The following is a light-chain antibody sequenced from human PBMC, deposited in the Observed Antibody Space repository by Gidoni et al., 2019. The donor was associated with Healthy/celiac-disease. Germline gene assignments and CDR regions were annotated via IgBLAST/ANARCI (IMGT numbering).Light chain of an antibody. J-gene: IGKJ4*01. Sequence: DIQLTQSPSFLSASVGDRVTITCRASQGISSYLAWYQQKPGKAPKLLIYAASTLQSGVPSRFSGSGSETEFTLTFSSLQPEDFATYYCQQLNSYPLTFGGGTKVEIK. CDR3: QQLNSYPLT. CDR1: QGISSY. CDR2: AAS. V-gene: IGKV1-9*01.